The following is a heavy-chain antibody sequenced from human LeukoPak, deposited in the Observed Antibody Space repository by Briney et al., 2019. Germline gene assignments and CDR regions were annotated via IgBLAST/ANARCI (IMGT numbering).Heavy chain of an antibody. CDR1: GGSITTYF. CDR2: IYDSGSSGST. CDR3: ARRGNHYGMDV. Sequence: SETLTLTCTVSGGSITTYFWSWTRQPPGKGLEWIGYIYDSGSSGSTNYNPSLKSRVTISVDTSKNQFSLKLSSVTAADTAVYYCARRGNHYGMDVWGQGTTVTVSS. J-gene: IGHJ6*02. D-gene: IGHD3-16*01. V-gene: IGHV4-59*08.